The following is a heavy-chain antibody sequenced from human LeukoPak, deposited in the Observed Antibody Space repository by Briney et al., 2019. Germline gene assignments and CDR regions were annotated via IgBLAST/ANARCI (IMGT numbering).Heavy chain of an antibody. CDR3: ARGGNGYSGTDAFDI. D-gene: IGHD5-24*01. Sequence: GGSLRLSCAASGFTFSSYSMNWVRQTPGKGLEWVSSISSSSSYIYYADSVKGRFTISRDNAKNSLYLQMNSLRAEDTAVYYCARGGNGYSGTDAFDIWGQGTMVTVSS. J-gene: IGHJ3*02. V-gene: IGHV3-21*01. CDR1: GFTFSSYS. CDR2: ISSSSSYI.